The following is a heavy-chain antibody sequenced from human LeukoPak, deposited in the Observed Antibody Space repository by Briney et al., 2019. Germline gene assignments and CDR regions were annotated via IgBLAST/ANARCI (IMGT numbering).Heavy chain of an antibody. D-gene: IGHD4-17*01. CDR1: GFTFSNAW. Sequence: GGSLRLSCAASGFTFSNAWMSWVRQAPGKGLEWVGRIKSKTDGGTTDYAAPVKGRFTISRDDSKNTLYLQMNSLKTEDTAVYYCPTSYTVTTEFDYWGQGTLVTVSP. V-gene: IGHV3-15*01. CDR3: PTSYTVTTEFDY. CDR2: IKSKTDGGTT. J-gene: IGHJ4*02.